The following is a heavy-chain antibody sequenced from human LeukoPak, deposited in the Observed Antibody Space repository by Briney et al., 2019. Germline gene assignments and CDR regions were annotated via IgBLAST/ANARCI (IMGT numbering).Heavy chain of an antibody. D-gene: IGHD1-26*01. CDR1: GFTFSSCS. Sequence: GGSLRLSCAASGFTFSSCSMNWVRQAPGKGLEWVSSISSSSSYIYYADSVKGRFTISRDNAKNSLYLQMNSLRAEDTAVYYCARCLGATRCAFDIWGQGTMVTVSS. V-gene: IGHV3-21*01. CDR2: ISSSSSYI. CDR3: ARCLGATRCAFDI. J-gene: IGHJ3*02.